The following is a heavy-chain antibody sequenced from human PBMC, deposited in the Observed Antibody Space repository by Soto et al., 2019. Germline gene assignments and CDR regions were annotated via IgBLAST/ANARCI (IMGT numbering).Heavy chain of an antibody. D-gene: IGHD6-19*01. Sequence: HVTLKESGPVLVKPTETLTLTCTVSGFSLSNGKVGVSWIRQPPGKALEWLAHIFSNDEKSYRTSLKSRLTISEANSKSQVVLTMTNVDPVDTATYYCARILFGRSVAGGYFYMDVWGKGTTVTVSS. CDR1: GFSLSNGKVG. CDR3: ARILFGRSVAGGYFYMDV. V-gene: IGHV2-26*01. CDR2: IFSNDEK. J-gene: IGHJ6*03.